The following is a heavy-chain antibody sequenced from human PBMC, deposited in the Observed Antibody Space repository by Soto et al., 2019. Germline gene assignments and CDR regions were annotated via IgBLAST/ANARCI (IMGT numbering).Heavy chain of an antibody. J-gene: IGHJ4*02. CDR1: GFSLSTSGVG. CDR2: IYWDDDK. D-gene: IGHD3-10*01. Sequence: QITLKESGPTLVKPTQTLTLTCTFSGFSLSTSGVGVGWIRQPPGKALEWLALIYWDDDKRYSPSLKSRLTITQDTSKNQVVLTMTNMDPVDTATYYCAHSLGYGSGSYDDYWGQGTLVTVSS. CDR3: AHSLGYGSGSYDDY. V-gene: IGHV2-5*02.